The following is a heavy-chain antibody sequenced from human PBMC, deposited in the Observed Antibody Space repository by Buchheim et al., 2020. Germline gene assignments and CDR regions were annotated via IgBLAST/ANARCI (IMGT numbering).Heavy chain of an antibody. CDR1: GFTFSSYA. CDR3: AKDLTTVTKDYYYYGMDV. Sequence: EVQLLESGGGLVQPGGSLRLSCAASGFTFSSYAMSWVRQAPGKGLEWVSAISGSGGSTYYADSVKGRFTISRDNSKNKRHLQMNSLRAEDTAVYYCAKDLTTVTKDYYYYGMDVWGQGTT. CDR2: ISGSGGST. J-gene: IGHJ6*02. D-gene: IGHD4-17*01. V-gene: IGHV3-23*01.